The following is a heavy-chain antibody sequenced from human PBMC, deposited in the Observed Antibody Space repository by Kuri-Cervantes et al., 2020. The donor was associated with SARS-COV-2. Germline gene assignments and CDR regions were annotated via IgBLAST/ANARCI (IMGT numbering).Heavy chain of an antibody. CDR2: IYHSGST. CDR1: GGSISSGGYY. D-gene: IGHD6-6*01. Sequence: VSGGSISSGGYYWSWIRQPPGKGLEWIGYIYHSGSTYYNPSLKSRVTISVDRSKNQFSLKLSSVTAADTAVYYCASIAARPYFDYWGQGTLVTVSS. CDR3: ASIAARPYFDY. V-gene: IGHV4-30-2*01. J-gene: IGHJ4*02.